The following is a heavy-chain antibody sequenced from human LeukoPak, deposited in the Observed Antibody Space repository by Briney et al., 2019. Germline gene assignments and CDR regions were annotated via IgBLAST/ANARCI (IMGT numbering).Heavy chain of an antibody. CDR2: INAGNGNT. CDR3: ARETWFGELLSSGMDV. D-gene: IGHD3-10*01. CDR1: GYTFTSYA. Sequence: EASVTVSCKASGYTFTSYAMHWVRQAPGQRLEWMGWINAGNGNTRYSQKFQGRVTITRDTSASTAYMELSSLRSEDTAVYYCARETWFGELLSSGMDVWGKGTTVTVSS. J-gene: IGHJ6*04. V-gene: IGHV1-3*01.